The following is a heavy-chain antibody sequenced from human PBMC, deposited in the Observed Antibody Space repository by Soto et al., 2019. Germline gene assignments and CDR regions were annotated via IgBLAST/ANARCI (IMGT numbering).Heavy chain of an antibody. CDR2: IIPNFGTA. CDR3: ARGSLFKWGYDYYWFDP. D-gene: IGHD5-12*01. V-gene: IGHV1-69*01. CDR1: GGTFSSYA. Sequence: QVQLVQSGAEVKKPGSSVKVSCKASGGTFSSYAISWVRQAPGQGLEWMGGIIPNFGTANYAQKFQGRVTITEDDSTRTAYMELSSLRSEDTAVYYCARGSLFKWGYDYYWFDPWGHGTLVTVSS. J-gene: IGHJ5*02.